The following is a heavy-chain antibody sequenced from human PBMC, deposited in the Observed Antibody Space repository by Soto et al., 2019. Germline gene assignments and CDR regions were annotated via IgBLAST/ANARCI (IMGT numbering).Heavy chain of an antibody. CDR2: IYYSGTT. CDR3: ARHAGGVSQIDY. Sequence: SETLSLTCTVSGGSISGHGYYWGWIRQPPGKGLEWIGTIYYSGTTFYNPSLKSRVTISVDTSKNQLSLKLSSVTAADTAVYYCARHAGGVSQIDYWGQGTLVTVSS. V-gene: IGHV4-39*01. J-gene: IGHJ4*02. D-gene: IGHD1-26*01. CDR1: GGSISGHGYY.